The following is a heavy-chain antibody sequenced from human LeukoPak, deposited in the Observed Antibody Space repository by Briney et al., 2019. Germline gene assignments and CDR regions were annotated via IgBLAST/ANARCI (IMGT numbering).Heavy chain of an antibody. CDR1: GFTFSSYG. J-gene: IGHJ5*02. CDR2: IRYDGSNK. V-gene: IGHV3-30*02. Sequence: PGGSLRLSCAASGFTFSSYGMHWVRQAPGKGLEWVAFIRYDGSNKYYADSVKGRLTISRDNSKNTLYLQMNSLRAEDTAVYYCAKDLDPGYTAMVCCWFDPWGQGTLVTVSS. CDR3: AKDLDPGYTAMVCCWFDP. D-gene: IGHD5-18*01.